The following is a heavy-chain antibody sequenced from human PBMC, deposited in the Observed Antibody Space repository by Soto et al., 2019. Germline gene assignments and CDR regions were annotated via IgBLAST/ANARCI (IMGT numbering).Heavy chain of an antibody. CDR2: IYHSGST. D-gene: IGHD6-13*01. CDR3: ASGQQLVRNY. Sequence: PSHTLSLTCTVSGGSISSYYWSWLRQPPGKGLEWIGYIYHSGSTYYNPSLKSRVTISVDRSKNQFSLKLSSVTAADTDVYCCASGQQLVRNYWGQGSLVTVSA. CDR1: GGSISSYY. V-gene: IGHV4-59*07. J-gene: IGHJ4*02.